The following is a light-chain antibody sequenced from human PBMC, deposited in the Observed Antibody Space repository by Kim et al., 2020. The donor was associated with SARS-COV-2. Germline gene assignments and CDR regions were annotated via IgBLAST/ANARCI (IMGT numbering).Light chain of an antibody. Sequence: QSVLTQPPSVSAAPGQKVTISCFGSGASIGNDFVSWFQQLPGTAPKLLIYDNHKRPSGVPDRFSGSRSGTSATLGISGLQTGDEAHYYCGTWDTSLTIMLFGGGTKVTVL. CDR1: GASIGNDF. V-gene: IGLV1-51*01. CDR2: DNH. J-gene: IGLJ2*01. CDR3: GTWDTSLTIML.